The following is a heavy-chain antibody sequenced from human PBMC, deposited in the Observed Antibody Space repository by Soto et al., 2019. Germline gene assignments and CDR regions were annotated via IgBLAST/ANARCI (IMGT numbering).Heavy chain of an antibody. Sequence: QVQLVDSGGGVVQPGKSLRLSCAASGFTFSHHGIHWVRQAPGKGLEWVAVIWYDGSVKYYAGSVQGRFIVSRDTSKTTVSLQMNSMRVEDTAAYYCARWDLDWWGQGTLVTVSS. J-gene: IGHJ4*02. CDR1: GFTFSHHG. CDR2: IWYDGSVK. CDR3: ARWDLDW. D-gene: IGHD1-26*01. V-gene: IGHV3-33*01.